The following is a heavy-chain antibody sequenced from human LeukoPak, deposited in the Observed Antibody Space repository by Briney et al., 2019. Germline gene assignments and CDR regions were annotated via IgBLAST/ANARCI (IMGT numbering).Heavy chain of an antibody. CDR1: GGSFSGYY. CDR2: TNHSGST. V-gene: IGHV4-34*01. Sequence: SETLSLTCAVYGGSFSGYYWSWIRQPPGKGLEWIGETNHSGSTNYNPSLKSRVTISVDTSKNQFSLKLSSVTAADTAVYYCARRGGSGRSFDYWGQGTLVTVSS. CDR3: ARRGGSGRSFDY. J-gene: IGHJ4*02. D-gene: IGHD3-10*01.